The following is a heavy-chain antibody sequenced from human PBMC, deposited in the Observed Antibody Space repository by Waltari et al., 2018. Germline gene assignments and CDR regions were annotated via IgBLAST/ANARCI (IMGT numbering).Heavy chain of an antibody. J-gene: IGHJ4*02. CDR2: ISTSGST. CDR3: AREVVVVPAAMVESIRIDYFDY. CDR1: GGSISSYY. V-gene: IGHV4-4*07. D-gene: IGHD2-2*01. Sequence: QVQLQESGPGLVKPSATLSLTCTVPGGSISSYYCSCTRPPARTGLAGLGRISTSGSTNYNPSLRSRVTMSVDTSKNQFSRKLSSVTAVDTAVYYCAREVVVVPAAMVESIRIDYFDYWGQGTLVTVSS.